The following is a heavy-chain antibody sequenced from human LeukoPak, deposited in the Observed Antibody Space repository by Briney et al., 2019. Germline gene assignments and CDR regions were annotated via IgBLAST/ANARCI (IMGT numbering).Heavy chain of an antibody. CDR1: GGSISSYY. CDR3: ARDPNEQWLAVDY. D-gene: IGHD6-19*01. Sequence: SETLSLTCTVSGGSISSYYWSWIRQPPGKGLEWIGYIYYSGSTNYNPSLKSRVTISVDTSKNQFSLKLSSVTAEDTAVYYCARDPNEQWLAVDYWGQGTLVTVSS. CDR2: IYYSGST. J-gene: IGHJ4*02. V-gene: IGHV4-59*01.